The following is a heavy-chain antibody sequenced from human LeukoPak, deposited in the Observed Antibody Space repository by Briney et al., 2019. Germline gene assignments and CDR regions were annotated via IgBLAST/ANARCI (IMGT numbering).Heavy chain of an antibody. CDR3: ARGYYDSSGYSPFDY. Sequence: ASVKVSCKASGYTFTSYDINWVRQATGQGREWMGWMNPSSGNTGYAQKFQGRVTMTRNTSIGTAYMELSSLRSEDTAVYYCARGYYDSSGYSPFDYWGQGTLVTVS. J-gene: IGHJ4*02. CDR2: MNPSSGNT. D-gene: IGHD3-22*01. CDR1: GYTFTSYD. V-gene: IGHV1-8*01.